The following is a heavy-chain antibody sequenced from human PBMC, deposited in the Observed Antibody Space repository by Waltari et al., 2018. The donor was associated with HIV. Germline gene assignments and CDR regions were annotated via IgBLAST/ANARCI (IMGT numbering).Heavy chain of an antibody. CDR1: GSTFRRYA. CDR2: IFGDGGST. J-gene: IGHJ4*02. Sequence: EVQLLESGGGLVQPGGSLRLSCAGSGSTFRRYAMTWVRQAQGKGLEWVSAIFGDGGSTFYADSVKGRFTISRDNSKNTLYLQMNSLRAEDTAVYYCAKGTLNPLTTDYWGQGTLVTVSS. V-gene: IGHV3-23*01. D-gene: IGHD4-17*01. CDR3: AKGTLNPLTTDY.